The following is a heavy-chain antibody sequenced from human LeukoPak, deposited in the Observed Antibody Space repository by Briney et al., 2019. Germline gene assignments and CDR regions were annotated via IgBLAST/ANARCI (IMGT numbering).Heavy chain of an antibody. D-gene: IGHD3-22*01. J-gene: IGHJ3*02. Sequence: SETLSLTCTVSGGSISSYYWSWIRQPAGKGLEWIGRIYTSGSTNYNPSLKSRFTMSVDTSKNQFSLKLSSVTAADTAVYYCARIIVVSGHDAFDIWGQGTMVTVSS. CDR1: GGSISSYY. V-gene: IGHV4-4*07. CDR2: IYTSGST. CDR3: ARIIVVSGHDAFDI.